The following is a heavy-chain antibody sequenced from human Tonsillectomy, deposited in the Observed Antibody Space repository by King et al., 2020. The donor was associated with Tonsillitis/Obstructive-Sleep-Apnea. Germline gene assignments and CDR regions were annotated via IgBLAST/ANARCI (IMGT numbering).Heavy chain of an antibody. CDR3: AKDLRDIVVVSAAGLYDAFDI. V-gene: IGHV3-23*04. J-gene: IGHJ3*02. D-gene: IGHD2-2*01. CDR2: ISGSGGST. Sequence: EGQLVQSGGGLVQPGGSLRLSCAASGFTFSSYAMSWVRQAPGKGLEWVSAISGSGGSTYYADSVKGRFTISRDNSKKTLYLQMNSLRAEDTAVYYCAKDLRDIVVVSAAGLYDAFDIWGQGTMVTVSS. CDR1: GFTFSSYA.